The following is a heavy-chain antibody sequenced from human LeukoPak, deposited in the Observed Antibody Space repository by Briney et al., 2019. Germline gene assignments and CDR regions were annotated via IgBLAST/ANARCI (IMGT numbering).Heavy chain of an antibody. D-gene: IGHD6-6*01. CDR2: ISVSGNT. CDR1: GFTLSSYA. Sequence: GGSLRLSCAASGFTLSSYAMSWVRQGPGKGLEWVSAISVSGNTYHADSVKGRFTISRDSSKNTLYLQMNSLRAGDAAVYYCAKDQYSSSWFDYWGQGTLVTVSS. J-gene: IGHJ4*02. V-gene: IGHV3-23*01. CDR3: AKDQYSSSWFDY.